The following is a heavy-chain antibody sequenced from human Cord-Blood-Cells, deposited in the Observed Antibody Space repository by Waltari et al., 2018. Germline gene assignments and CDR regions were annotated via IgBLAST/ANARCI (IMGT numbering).Heavy chain of an antibody. V-gene: IGHV1-69*01. Sequence: QVQLVQSGAEVKKPGSSVKVSCKASGGPFSSYATSWVRPAPGPGLEWMGGVFPIFGTANYAQKFQGRVTITADESTSTAYMELSSLRSEDTAVYYCARGGGDIVVVPAAIIFDYWGQGTLVTVSS. CDR3: ARGGGDIVVVPAAIIFDY. CDR1: GGPFSSYA. J-gene: IGHJ4*02. CDR2: VFPIFGTA. D-gene: IGHD2-2*02.